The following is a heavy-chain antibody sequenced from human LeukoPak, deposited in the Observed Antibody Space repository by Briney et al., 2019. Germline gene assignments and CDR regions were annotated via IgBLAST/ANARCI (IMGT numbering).Heavy chain of an antibody. CDR2: INDSGST. Sequence: KPSETLSLTCAVYGGSFSGYYWSWIRKPPGKGLEWIGEINDSGSTYYNPALKSRVTISVDTSKNQFSLKLISVTAADTAVYYCARNFHYFDLPDYWGQGTLVTVSS. V-gene: IGHV4-34*01. D-gene: IGHD2/OR15-2a*01. CDR3: ARNFHYFDLPDY. CDR1: GGSFSGYY. J-gene: IGHJ4*02.